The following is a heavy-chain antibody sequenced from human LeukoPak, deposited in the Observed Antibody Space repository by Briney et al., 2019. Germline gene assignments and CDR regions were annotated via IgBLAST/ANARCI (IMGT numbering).Heavy chain of an antibody. Sequence: GGSLRLSCAASGFTFDDYAMHWVRQAPGKGLEWVSGISWNSGSIGYADSVKGRFTISRDNAKNSLYLQMNSLRAEDTAVYYCAKSASAYYYMDVWGKGTTVTVSS. J-gene: IGHJ6*03. V-gene: IGHV3-9*01. D-gene: IGHD4/OR15-4a*01. CDR1: GFTFDDYA. CDR3: AKSASAYYYMDV. CDR2: ISWNSGSI.